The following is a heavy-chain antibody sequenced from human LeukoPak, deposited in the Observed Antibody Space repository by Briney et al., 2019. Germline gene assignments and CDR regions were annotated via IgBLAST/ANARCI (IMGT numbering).Heavy chain of an antibody. D-gene: IGHD2-15*01. CDR3: ARGPGHPGYCSGGSCYSVMFDWFDP. Sequence: GASVKVSCKASGGTFSSYAISWVRQAPGQGLEWMGWINPNSGGTNYAQKFQGRVTMTRDTSISTAYMELSRLRSDDTAVYYCARGPGHPGYCSGGSCYSVMFDWFDPWGQGTLVTVSS. CDR2: INPNSGGT. CDR1: GGTFSSYA. V-gene: IGHV1-2*02. J-gene: IGHJ5*02.